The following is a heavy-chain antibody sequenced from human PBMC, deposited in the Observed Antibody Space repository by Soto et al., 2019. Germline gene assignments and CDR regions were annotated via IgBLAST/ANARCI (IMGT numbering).Heavy chain of an antibody. V-gene: IGHV3-30*18. CDR2: ISYDGSNK. D-gene: IGHD5-18*01. CDR1: GFTFSSYG. CDR3: AKGTATALAQDWFDA. J-gene: IGHJ5*02. Sequence: GGSLRLSCAASGFTFSSYGMHWVRQAPGKGLEWVAVISYDGSNKYYADSVKGRFTISRDNSKNTLYLQMNSLRAEDTAVYYCAKGTATALAQDWFDAGGQRTLVTRLL.